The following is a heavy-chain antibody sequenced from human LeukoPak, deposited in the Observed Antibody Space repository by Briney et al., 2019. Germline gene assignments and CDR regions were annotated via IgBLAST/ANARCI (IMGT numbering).Heavy chain of an antibody. Sequence: GSLRLSCAASGFSFSNYAMTWVRQAPGKGLEWVSSITHSGGSTYYADSVKGRFTISRDNSKNTLYLQMNSLRAEDTAVYYCAKVDDSSGRHFDFWGQGTLVTVSS. CDR2: ITHSGGST. D-gene: IGHD6-19*01. J-gene: IGHJ4*02. CDR1: GFSFSNYA. V-gene: IGHV3-23*01. CDR3: AKVDDSSGRHFDF.